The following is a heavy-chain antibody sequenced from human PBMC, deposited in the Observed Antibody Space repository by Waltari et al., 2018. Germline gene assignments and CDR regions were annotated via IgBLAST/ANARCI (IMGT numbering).Heavy chain of an antibody. CDR2: IIPSFGTA. J-gene: IGHJ4*02. D-gene: IGHD4-17*01. V-gene: IGHV1-69*01. CDR3: ARDCIMTTVTRGCFDY. Sequence: QVQLVQSGAEVKKPGSSVKVSCKASGGTFPTPSLSPGQGLEWMGGIIPSFGTANYAQKFQGRVTMTADESTSTAYMELSSLRSEDTAVYYCARDCIMTTVTRGCFDYWGQGTLVTVSS. CDR1: GGTFPTP.